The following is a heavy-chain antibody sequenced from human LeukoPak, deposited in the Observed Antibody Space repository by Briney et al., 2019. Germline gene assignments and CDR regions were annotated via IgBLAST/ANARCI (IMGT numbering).Heavy chain of an antibody. CDR1: GGSFSSHY. D-gene: IGHD6-19*01. J-gene: IGHJ4*02. Sequence: SETLSLTCTVSGGSFSSHYWSWIRQPPGKGLEWIGYIYYTGSTNYNPSLKSRVTISVDTSKKQFSLKLNSVTAADTAVYYCARVLADSSGWYHFDYWGQGTLVTVSS. CDR2: IYYTGST. CDR3: ARVLADSSGWYHFDY. V-gene: IGHV4-59*11.